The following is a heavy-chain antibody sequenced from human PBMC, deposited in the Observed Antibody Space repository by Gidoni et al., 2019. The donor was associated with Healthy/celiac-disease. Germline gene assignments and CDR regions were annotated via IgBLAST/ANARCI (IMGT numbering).Heavy chain of an antibody. V-gene: IGHV3-23*01. CDR1: GVTFSSYA. D-gene: IGHD6-19*01. Sequence: EVQLLESGGGLVQPGGSLRLPCAASGVTFSSYAMRWVRQAPGKGLEWGSAISGSGGSTYFADSVKGRFTISRDNSKNTLYLQINSLRAEDTAVYYGAKEGKQWLVLGWFDPWGQGTLVTVSS. CDR2: ISGSGGST. CDR3: AKEGKQWLVLGWFDP. J-gene: IGHJ5*02.